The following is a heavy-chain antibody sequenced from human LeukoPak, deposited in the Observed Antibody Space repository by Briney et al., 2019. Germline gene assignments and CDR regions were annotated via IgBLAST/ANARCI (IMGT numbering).Heavy chain of an antibody. J-gene: IGHJ4*02. CDR1: GGSISRYY. V-gene: IGHV4-59*01. CDR3: ARSDIVGALNFDY. Sequence: SSETLSLTCTVAGGSISRYYWSWIRQPPGKGLEWIGYIYYSGSTNYNPSLKSRVTISLDTSKNQFSLKLSSVTAADTAVYYCARSDIVGALNFDYWGQGTLVTVSS. CDR2: IYYSGST. D-gene: IGHD1-26*01.